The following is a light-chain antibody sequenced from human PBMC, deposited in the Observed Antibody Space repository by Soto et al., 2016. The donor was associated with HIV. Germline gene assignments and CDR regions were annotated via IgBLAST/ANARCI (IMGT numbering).Light chain of an antibody. V-gene: IGLV3-21*02. CDR3: QVWDTSSDHVI. CDR2: DDN. CDR1: NIGSKR. Sequence: SYVLTQSPSVSVAPGETARIPCGGDNIGSKRVHWYQQKPGQAPVLVVYDDNDRPSGIPKRFSGFNPGDTATLTISGVEAGDEAEYYCQVWDTSSDHVIFGGGTKLTVL. J-gene: IGLJ2*01.